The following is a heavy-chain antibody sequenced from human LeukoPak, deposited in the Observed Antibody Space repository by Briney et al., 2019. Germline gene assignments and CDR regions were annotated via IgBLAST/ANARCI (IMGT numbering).Heavy chain of an antibody. J-gene: IGHJ4*02. Sequence: GGSLRLSCAASGFTFSSYAMSWVRQAPGKGLEWASAISGSGGSTYYADSVKGRFTISRDNSKNTLYLQMNSLRAEDTAVYYCVWFGEFFDYWGQGTLVTVSS. CDR2: ISGSGGST. CDR3: VWFGEFFDY. CDR1: GFTFSSYA. V-gene: IGHV3-23*01. D-gene: IGHD3-10*01.